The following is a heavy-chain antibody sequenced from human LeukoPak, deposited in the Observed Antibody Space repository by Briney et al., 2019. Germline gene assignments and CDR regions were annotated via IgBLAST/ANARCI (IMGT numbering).Heavy chain of an antibody. V-gene: IGHV1-24*01. CDR1: GYTLTELP. Sequence: ASVTVSCKVSGYTLTELPIHWVRQAPGKGLEGMGGFDPDDGETVYAQMFQGRVTMTEDTSSDTASMELSSLRSEDTAVYYCATGTSGSYYVGIVRPIDYWGQGTLVTVSS. CDR3: ATGTSGSYYVGIVRPIDY. J-gene: IGHJ4*02. CDR2: FDPDDGET. D-gene: IGHD1-26*01.